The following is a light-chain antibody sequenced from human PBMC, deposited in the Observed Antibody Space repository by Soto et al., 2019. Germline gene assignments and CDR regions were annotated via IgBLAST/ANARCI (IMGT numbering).Light chain of an antibody. J-gene: IGLJ1*01. CDR1: SSDVGSYNL. V-gene: IGLV2-23*02. Sequence: QSALTQAASVSGSPGQSITISCTGTSSDVGSYNLVSWYQQHPGKAPKLMIYEVSKRPSGLSNRFSGSKSGNTASLTISGLQAEDEADYYCCSYAGSRTPLILGTGTELTVL. CDR3: CSYAGSRTPLI. CDR2: EVS.